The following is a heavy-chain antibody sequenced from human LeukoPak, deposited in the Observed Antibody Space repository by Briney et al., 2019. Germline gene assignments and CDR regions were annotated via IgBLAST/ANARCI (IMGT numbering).Heavy chain of an antibody. CDR3: ARDRLWWEGFAFDI. Sequence: ASVKVSCKASGGTFSSYAISWVRQAPGQGLEWMGGIIPIFGTANYAQKFQGRVTITTDESTSTAYMELSSLRSEDTAVYYCARDRLWWEGFAFDIWGQGTMVTVSS. D-gene: IGHD2-21*01. CDR1: GGTFSSYA. J-gene: IGHJ3*02. V-gene: IGHV1-69*05. CDR2: IIPIFGTA.